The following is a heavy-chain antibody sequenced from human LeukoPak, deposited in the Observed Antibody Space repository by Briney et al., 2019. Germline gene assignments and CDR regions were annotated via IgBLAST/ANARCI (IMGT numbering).Heavy chain of an antibody. CDR2: IWYDGSNK. CDR3: AKESYDFWSGYSFDH. J-gene: IGHJ4*02. V-gene: IGHV3-33*06. CDR1: GFTFSSYG. D-gene: IGHD3-3*01. Sequence: GGSLRLSCAASGFTFSSYGMHWVRQAPGKGLEWVAVIWYDGSNKYYADSVKGRFTISRDNSKNTLYLQMNSLRAEDTAVYYCAKESYDFWSGYSFDHWGQGTLVTVSS.